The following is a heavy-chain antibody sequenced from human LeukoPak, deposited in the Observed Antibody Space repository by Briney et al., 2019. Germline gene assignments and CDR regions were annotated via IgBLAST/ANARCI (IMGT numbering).Heavy chain of an antibody. CDR1: GYTFTSYG. D-gene: IGHD3-10*01. V-gene: IGHV1-18*01. Sequence: GASVKVSCKASGYTFTSYGISWVRQAPGQGLEWMGWISAYNGNTNYAQKLQGRVTMTTDTSTSTAYMELRSLRSDDTAVYYCARDLGYYYGSGSLLPCDYWGQGTLVTVSS. CDR3: ARDLGYYYGSGSLLPCDY. J-gene: IGHJ4*02. CDR2: ISAYNGNT.